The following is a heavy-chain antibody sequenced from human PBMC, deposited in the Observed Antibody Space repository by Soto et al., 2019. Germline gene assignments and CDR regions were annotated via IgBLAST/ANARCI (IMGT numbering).Heavy chain of an antibody. CDR3: VSDFWSGYNYYYYGMDV. J-gene: IGHJ6*02. V-gene: IGHV5-10-1*01. D-gene: IGHD3-3*01. CDR2: IDPSDSYT. CDR1: GYSFTSYW. Sequence: GASLKISCKGSGYSFTSYWISWVRQMPGKGLEWMGRIDPSDSYTNYSPSFQGHVTISADKSISTAYLQWSSLKASDTAMYYCVSDFWSGYNYYYYGMDVWGQGTTVTVSS.